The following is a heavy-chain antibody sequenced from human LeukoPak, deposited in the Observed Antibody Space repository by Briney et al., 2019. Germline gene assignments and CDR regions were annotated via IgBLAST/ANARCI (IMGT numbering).Heavy chain of an antibody. CDR3: AKTSLSDASGHYYYMDV. V-gene: IGHV3-23*01. CDR2: ISGSGDST. J-gene: IGHJ6*03. D-gene: IGHD3-3*01. Sequence: GGSLRLSCAASGFTFGNYAMRWVRQAPGKGLEWVSGISGSGDSTYYADSVKGRFTISRDNSQNTVSLQVNNLRTEDTALYYCAKTSLSDASGHYYYMDVWGKGTTVTVSS. CDR1: GFTFGNYA.